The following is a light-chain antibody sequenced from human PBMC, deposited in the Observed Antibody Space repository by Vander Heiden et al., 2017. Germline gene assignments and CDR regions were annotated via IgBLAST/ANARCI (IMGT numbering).Light chain of an antibody. V-gene: IGKV3-11*01. J-gene: IGKJ4*01. Sequence: EIVLPQSPATLSLSPGERATLACRASQSVSIYLAWYQQKPGQAPRLLIYDAYNRATGIPARFSGSGSGTDFTLTINSLEPEDFAVYFCQHRSTWPLTFGGGTKVEIK. CDR2: DAY. CDR3: QHRSTWPLT. CDR1: QSVSIY.